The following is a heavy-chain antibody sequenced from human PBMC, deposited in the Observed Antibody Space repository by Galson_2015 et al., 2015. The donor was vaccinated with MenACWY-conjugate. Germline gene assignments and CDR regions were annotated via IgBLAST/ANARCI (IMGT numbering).Heavy chain of an antibody. CDR1: GFAFSTYA. V-gene: IGHV3-30*04. Sequence: SLRLSCAASGFAFSTYAVHWVRQAPGKGLEWVAVISYDGSNNYYADSVKGRFTISRDNSKNTVYVEMNSLRPEDTAVYYCARVARWLQSGSDYGGQGTLVTGSS. CDR2: ISYDGSNN. J-gene: IGHJ4*02. D-gene: IGHD5-24*01. CDR3: ARVARWLQSGSDY.